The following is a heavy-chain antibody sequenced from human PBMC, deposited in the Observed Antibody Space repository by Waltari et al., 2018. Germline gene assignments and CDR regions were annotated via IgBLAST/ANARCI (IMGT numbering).Heavy chain of an antibody. V-gene: IGHV3-7*01. Sequence: VQLVESGGGLMQPGGSLRLSCAASGFTVSSNYMSWVRQAPGKGLEWVANIKQDGSEKYYVDSVKGRFTISRDNAKNSLYLQMNSLRAEDTAVYYCARDRDYGDYAWGQGTLVTVSS. CDR3: ARDRDYGDYA. CDR1: GFTVSSNY. D-gene: IGHD4-17*01. CDR2: IKQDGSEK. J-gene: IGHJ4*02.